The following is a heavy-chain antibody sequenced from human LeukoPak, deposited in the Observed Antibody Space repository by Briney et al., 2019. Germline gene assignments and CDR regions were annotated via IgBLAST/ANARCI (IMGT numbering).Heavy chain of an antibody. V-gene: IGHV1-69*04. Sequence: SVKVSCKASGGPFNSYAINWERQAPGQGLEWMGRIIVILGVTNYAQRFQGRVTITADKSTTTAYMELSSLTSHDTAVYYCARYIHPQGIVGSAMDVWGQGTTVIVSS. J-gene: IGHJ6*02. CDR2: IIVILGVT. D-gene: IGHD3-3*02. CDR3: ARYIHPQGIVGSAMDV. CDR1: GGPFNSYA.